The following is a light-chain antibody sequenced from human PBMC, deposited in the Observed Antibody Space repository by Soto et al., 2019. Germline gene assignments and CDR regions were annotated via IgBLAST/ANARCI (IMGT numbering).Light chain of an antibody. CDR2: SDT. Sequence: QSVLTQPPSVSGALGQMVTISCTGSDSDIGAGFDVHWYQHLPGAAPKLLIYSDTNRASGVPDRFSGSQSGSSAFLDIVGLQAEDEADYYCQSSGSGLTGYVFGTGTKLTVL. J-gene: IGLJ1*01. CDR3: QSSGSGLTGYV. CDR1: DSDIGAGFD. V-gene: IGLV1-40*01.